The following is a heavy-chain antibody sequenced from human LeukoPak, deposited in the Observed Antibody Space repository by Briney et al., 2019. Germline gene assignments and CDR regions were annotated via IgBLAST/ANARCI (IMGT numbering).Heavy chain of an antibody. J-gene: IGHJ5*02. CDR2: MYYSGST. CDR3: ARDSGTTGEVKFDP. V-gene: IGHV4-59*12. CDR1: GGSISSYY. Sequence: PSETLSLTCNVSGGSISSYYWSWTRQTPGKGLEWIGYMYYSGSTNYNPSLERRVSMSVDTSKNQFSLKLSSVTAADTAVYYCARDSGTTGEVKFDPWGQGTLVIVSS. D-gene: IGHD3-10*01.